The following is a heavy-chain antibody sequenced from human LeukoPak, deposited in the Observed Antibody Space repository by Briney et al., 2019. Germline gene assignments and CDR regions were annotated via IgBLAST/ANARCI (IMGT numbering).Heavy chain of an antibody. J-gene: IGHJ4*02. D-gene: IGHD2-21*02. CDR2: FDPEDGET. CDR1: GYTLTELS. Sequence: ASVKVSCKVSGYTLTELSMHWVRQAPGKGLEWMGGFDPEDGETTYAQKFQGRVTMTEDTSTDTAYMELSSLRSEDTAVYYCVTINLAYCGGDCYSYYFDYWGQGTLVTVSS. V-gene: IGHV1-24*01. CDR3: VTINLAYCGGDCYSYYFDY.